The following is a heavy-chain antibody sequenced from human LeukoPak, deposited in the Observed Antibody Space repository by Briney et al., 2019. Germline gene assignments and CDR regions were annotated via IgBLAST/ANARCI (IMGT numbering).Heavy chain of an antibody. CDR2: ISYDGSNK. J-gene: IGHJ4*02. V-gene: IGHV3-30*18. CDR3: AKDNVAAAGRYFDY. CDR1: GFTFSNYG. D-gene: IGHD6-13*01. Sequence: GWCLRLSCAASGFTFSNYGMHWVRPAPGKGLAWVALISYDGSNKYFADSVKGRFTISRDNSKNTLYLQMHSLRAEDTAVYYCAKDNVAAAGRYFDYWGQGTLVTVSS.